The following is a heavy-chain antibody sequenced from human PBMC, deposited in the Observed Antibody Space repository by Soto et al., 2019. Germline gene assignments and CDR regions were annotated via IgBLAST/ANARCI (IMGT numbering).Heavy chain of an antibody. J-gene: IGHJ6*02. D-gene: IGHD5-18*01. CDR1: GFTFSSYG. CDR3: ARDPTWKQLLRGMDV. Sequence: QVQLVESGGGVVQPGRSLRLSCAASGFTFSSYGMHWVRQAPGKGLEWVAVIWYDGSNKYYADSVKGRFTISKDNSKNTLYLQMNSLRAEDTAVYYCARDPTWKQLLRGMDVWGQGTTVTVSS. V-gene: IGHV3-33*01. CDR2: IWYDGSNK.